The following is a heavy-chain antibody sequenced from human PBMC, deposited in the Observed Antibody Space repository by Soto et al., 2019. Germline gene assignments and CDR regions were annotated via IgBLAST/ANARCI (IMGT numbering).Heavy chain of an antibody. CDR1: GYTFTSYD. CDR3: ARSGVRGTTSLYYYGMDV. J-gene: IGHJ6*02. CDR2: MNPNSGNT. V-gene: IGHV1-8*01. D-gene: IGHD1-7*01. Sequence: QVQLVQSGAEVKKPGASVKVSCKASGYTFTSYDINWVRQATGQGLEWMGWMNPNSGNTGYAQKFQGSVTMTRNTSISTAYMERSSLRSEDTAVYYCARSGVRGTTSLYYYGMDVWGQGTTVTVSS.